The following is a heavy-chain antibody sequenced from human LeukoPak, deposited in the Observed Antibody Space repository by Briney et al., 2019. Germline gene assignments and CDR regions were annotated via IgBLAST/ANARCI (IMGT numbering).Heavy chain of an antibody. CDR3: SRDASLSSTAVTRGSFFDY. V-gene: IGHV3-30*04. D-gene: IGHD1-26*01. Sequence: PGRSLRLSCAASGFAFNAYAMHWVRQAPGKGLEWVAVISYDGSNKYYADSVKGRFTISRDDSRNTLYLQMNSLRADDTAVYYCSRDASLSSTAVTRGSFFDYWGPGKLVTVSS. CDR1: GFAFNAYA. CDR2: ISYDGSNK. J-gene: IGHJ4*02.